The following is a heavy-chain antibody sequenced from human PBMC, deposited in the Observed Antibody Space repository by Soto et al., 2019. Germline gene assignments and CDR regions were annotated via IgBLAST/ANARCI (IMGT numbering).Heavy chain of an antibody. CDR3: ARDRGRHYYDAPWDAFDI. Sequence: ASVKVSCKASGYTFTGYYMHWVRQAPGQGLKWMGWINPNSGGTNYAQKFQGWVTMTRDTSISTAYMELSRLRSDDTAVYYCARDRGRHYYDAPWDAFDIWGQGTMVTVSS. J-gene: IGHJ3*02. CDR1: GYTFTGYY. D-gene: IGHD3-22*01. V-gene: IGHV1-2*04. CDR2: INPNSGGT.